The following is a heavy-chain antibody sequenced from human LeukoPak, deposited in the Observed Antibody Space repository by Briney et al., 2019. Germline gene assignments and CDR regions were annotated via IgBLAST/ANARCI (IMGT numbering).Heavy chain of an antibody. V-gene: IGHV4-39*07. CDR2: IYYSGST. D-gene: IGHD3-9*01. J-gene: IGHJ5*02. Sequence: SETLSLTCTVSGGSISNSNYYWGWIRQPPGKGLEWIGSIYYSGSTYYNPSLKSRVTISVDTSKNQFSLKLSSVTAADTAVYYCARAETLRYFDRAGGYNWFDPWGQGTLVTVSS. CDR1: GGSISNSNYY. CDR3: ARAETLRYFDRAGGYNWFDP.